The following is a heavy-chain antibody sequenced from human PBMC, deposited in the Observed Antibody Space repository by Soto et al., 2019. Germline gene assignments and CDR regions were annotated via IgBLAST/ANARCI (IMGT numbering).Heavy chain of an antibody. CDR3: AREYYDFWSGYYTAYYGMDV. J-gene: IGHJ6*02. D-gene: IGHD3-3*01. Sequence: LRLSCAASGFTFSSYSMNWVRQAPGKGLEWVSYISSSSSTIYYADSVKGRFTISRDNAKNSLYLQMNSLRDEDTAVYYCAREYYDFWSGYYTAYYGMDVRGQGTTVTVSS. CDR2: ISSSSSTI. CDR1: GFTFSSYS. V-gene: IGHV3-48*02.